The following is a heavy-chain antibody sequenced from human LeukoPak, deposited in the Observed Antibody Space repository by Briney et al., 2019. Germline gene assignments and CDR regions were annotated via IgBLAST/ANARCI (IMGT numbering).Heavy chain of an antibody. V-gene: IGHV3-30*03. Sequence: GGSLRLSCAASGFTFSNAWMNWVRQAPGLGLEWVAVIASDGRTTYYADSVSGRFTISRDNSNNALSLQMNSLSADDTAVYYCARAAEASCSGTSCYRYFHHWGQGTLVIVSS. CDR2: IASDGRTT. D-gene: IGHD2-2*01. CDR1: GFTFSNAW. CDR3: ARAAEASCSGTSCYRYFHH. J-gene: IGHJ1*01.